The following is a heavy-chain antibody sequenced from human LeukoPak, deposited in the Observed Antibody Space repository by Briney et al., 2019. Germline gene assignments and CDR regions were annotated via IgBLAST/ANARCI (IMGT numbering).Heavy chain of an antibody. D-gene: IGHD6-13*01. V-gene: IGHV3-21*01. CDR1: GFTFSTYS. J-gene: IGHJ4*02. CDR3: ARGGYSSSWYHFDY. Sequence: PGGSLRLSCAASGFTFSTYSMNWVRQAPGKGLEWVSSIASSSNIYYADSVKGRFTISRDNAKNSLYLQMNSLRAEDTAVYYCARGGYSSSWYHFDYWGQGTLVTVSS. CDR2: IASSSNI.